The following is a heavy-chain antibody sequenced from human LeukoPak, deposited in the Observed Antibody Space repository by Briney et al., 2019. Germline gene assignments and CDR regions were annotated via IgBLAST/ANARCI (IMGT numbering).Heavy chain of an antibody. Sequence: PGGSLRLSCAASGFTFSSFAMSWVRQAPGKGLEWVSGISVSGGSTYYADSVRGRFTISRDNSKNTLYLQMNSLRGEDTAVYYCANGYHSGSYLGLWGQGTLVTVSS. V-gene: IGHV3-23*01. CDR3: ANGYHSGSYLGL. D-gene: IGHD3-10*01. J-gene: IGHJ4*02. CDR1: GFTFSSFA. CDR2: ISVSGGST.